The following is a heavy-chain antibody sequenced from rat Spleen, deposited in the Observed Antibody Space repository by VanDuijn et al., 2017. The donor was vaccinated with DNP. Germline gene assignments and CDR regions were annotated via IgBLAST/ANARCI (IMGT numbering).Heavy chain of an antibody. CDR2: ITYDGGRT. CDR1: GITFSDYH. CDR3: TTHRPGGEVGDY. Sequence: EVQLVESGGGLVQPGRSLKLSCAASGITFSDYHMAWVRQAPKKGLEWVATITYDGGRTYYRDSVRGRFTISRDNANSTLYLQMDSLRSEDTAIYYCTTHRPGGEVGDYWGQGVMVTVSS. D-gene: IGHD3-7*01. V-gene: IGHV5S10*01. J-gene: IGHJ2*01.